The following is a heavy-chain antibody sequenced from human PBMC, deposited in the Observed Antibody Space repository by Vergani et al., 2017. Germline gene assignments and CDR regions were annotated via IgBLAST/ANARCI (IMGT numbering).Heavy chain of an antibody. CDR3: ARGYCSGGSCYRGYYYYYGMDV. V-gene: IGHV1-69*13. D-gene: IGHD2-15*01. Sequence: QVQLVQSGAEVKKPGASVKVSCKASGYTFTSYGISWVRQAPGQGLEWMGGIIPIFGTANYAQKFQGRVTITADESTSTAYMELSSLRSEDTAVYFCARGYCSGGSCYRGYYYYYGMDVWGQGTTVTVSS. J-gene: IGHJ6*02. CDR2: IIPIFGTA. CDR1: GYTFTSYG.